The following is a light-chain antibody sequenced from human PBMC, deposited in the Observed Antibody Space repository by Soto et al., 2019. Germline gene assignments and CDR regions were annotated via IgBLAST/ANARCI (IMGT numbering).Light chain of an antibody. CDR1: QGISSY. CDR3: QQLNSYPIT. CDR2: TAS. Sequence: DIQLTQSPSFLSASVGDRVTITCRASQGISSYLVWYQQKAGKAPKLLIHTASTLQSGVPSRFSGSGSGTEFTLTISSLQPEDFATYDGQQLNSYPITFGHGTRLEIK. J-gene: IGKJ5*01. V-gene: IGKV1-9*01.